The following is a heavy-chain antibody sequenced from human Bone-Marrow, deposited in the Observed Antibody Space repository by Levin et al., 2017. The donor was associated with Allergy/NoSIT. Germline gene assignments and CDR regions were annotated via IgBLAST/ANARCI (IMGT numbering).Heavy chain of an antibody. J-gene: IGHJ5*02. CDR2: IYYSGSA. CDR3: ARQHCSSTRCSTGWGGWFDP. V-gene: IGHV4-39*01. Sequence: PSETLSLTCAVSGGSISNTTCHWVWIRQPPGKGLEWIGNIYYSGSAHYTPSLKSRVTISVDTSKNQFSLKMTSVTVTDTAVYYCARQHCSSTRCSTGWGGWFDPWGQGILVTVSS. D-gene: IGHD2-2*01. CDR1: GGSISNTTCH.